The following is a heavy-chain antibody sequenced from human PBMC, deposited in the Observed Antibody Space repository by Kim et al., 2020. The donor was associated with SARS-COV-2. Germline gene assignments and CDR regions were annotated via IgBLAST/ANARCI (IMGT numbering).Heavy chain of an antibody. D-gene: IGHD5-18*01. CDR2: ISWNSGSI. CDR1: GFTFDDYA. V-gene: IGHV3-9*01. CDR3: AKSRYSYGYWGNWFDP. J-gene: IGHJ5*02. Sequence: GGSLRLSCAASGFTFDDYAMNWVRQAPGKGLEWVSGISWNSGSIYYADSVKGRFTISRDNAKNSLYLQMNSLRAEDTALYYCAKSRYSYGYWGNWFDPWGQGTLVTVSS.